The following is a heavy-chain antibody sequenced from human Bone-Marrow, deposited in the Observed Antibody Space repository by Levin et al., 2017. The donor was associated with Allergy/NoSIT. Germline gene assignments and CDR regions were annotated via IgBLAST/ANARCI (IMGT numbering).Heavy chain of an antibody. V-gene: IGHV3-15*07. D-gene: IGHD5-24*01. CDR2: ITSKTNGETT. J-gene: IGHJ4*02. Sequence: GGSLRLSCAASGFNFGNAWMNWVRQAPGKGLEWVGRITSKTNGETTDYAAPLEGRFTISRDDSKNTLYLQVNSLKTEDTAVYYCTTDYNHAYWGQGTLVTVSS. CDR1: GFNFGNAW. CDR3: TTDYNHAY.